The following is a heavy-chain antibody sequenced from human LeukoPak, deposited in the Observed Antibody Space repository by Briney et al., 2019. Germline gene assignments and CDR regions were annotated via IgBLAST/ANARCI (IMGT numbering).Heavy chain of an antibody. CDR3: ARDLTVGASHKSDY. V-gene: IGHV3-21*01. CDR1: GFSFSSYS. CDR2: ISSSSSYI. D-gene: IGHD4-11*01. Sequence: GGSLRLSCAASGFSFSSYSLNWVRQAPGKGLEWVSFISSSSSYIFYADSVKGRFTIPRDNDKNSLFLQMDSLRVEDTAVYFCARDLTVGASHKSDYWGQGTLVTVSS. J-gene: IGHJ4*02.